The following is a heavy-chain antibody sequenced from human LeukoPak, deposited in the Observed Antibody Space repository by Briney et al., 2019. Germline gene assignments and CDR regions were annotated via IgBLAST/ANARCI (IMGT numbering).Heavy chain of an antibody. Sequence: GGSLRLSCAASGFTFTKYWMTWVRQAPGKGLEWVGNIKQDGSDKNYMDSVKGRFTISRDNTKNTLYLQMNSLRAEDTAVYYCAKDQDIAVAGTDYYYGMDVWGQGTTVTVSS. CDR2: IKQDGSDK. J-gene: IGHJ6*02. CDR1: GFTFTKYW. D-gene: IGHD6-19*01. V-gene: IGHV3-7*01. CDR3: AKDQDIAVAGTDYYYGMDV.